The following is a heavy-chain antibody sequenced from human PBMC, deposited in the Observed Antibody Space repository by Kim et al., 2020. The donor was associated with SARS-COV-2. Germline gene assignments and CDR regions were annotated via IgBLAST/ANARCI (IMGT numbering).Heavy chain of an antibody. D-gene: IGHD4-17*01. Sequence: SVKVSCKASGGTFSSYAISWVRQAPGQGLEWMGGIIPIFGTANYAQKFQGRVTITADESTSTAYMELSSLRSEDTAVYYCAGSWDYGGNLGGGRYYYYYYMDVWGKGTTVTVSS. V-gene: IGHV1-69*13. CDR2: IIPIFGTA. CDR1: GGTFSSYA. J-gene: IGHJ6*03. CDR3: AGSWDYGGNLGGGRYYYYYYMDV.